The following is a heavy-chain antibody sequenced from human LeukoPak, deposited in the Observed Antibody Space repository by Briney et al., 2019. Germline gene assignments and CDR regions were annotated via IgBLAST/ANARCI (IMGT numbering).Heavy chain of an antibody. V-gene: IGHV3-15*01. CDR3: TSEDQGGFDH. D-gene: IGHD1-26*01. CDR1: GFTFSIYE. CDR2: IKSKTDGGTT. J-gene: IGHJ4*02. Sequence: GGSLRLSCAASGFTFSIYEMNWVRQAPGKGLEWVGRIKSKTDGGTTDYAPPVKGRFTVSRDDSKNTLYLQMNSLKTEDTAVYYCTSEDQGGFDHWGQGTLVTVSS.